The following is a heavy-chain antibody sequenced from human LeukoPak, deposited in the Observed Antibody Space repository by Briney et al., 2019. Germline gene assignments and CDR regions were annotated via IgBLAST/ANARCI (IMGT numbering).Heavy chain of an antibody. CDR1: GFTLRNAW. D-gene: IGHD5-18*01. J-gene: IGHJ3*02. CDR3: TTEGFTYGHHALGI. CDR2: MRSEARGGTP. V-gene: IGHV3-15*01. Sequence: PGGSLSLSCATSGFTLRNAWISWVRQAPGKGLEWVGRMRSEARGGTPDYAALVKGRFIISIDDSRSTLYLQMHSLETEDTALYYCTTEGFTYGHHALGIWGQGTVVTVSS.